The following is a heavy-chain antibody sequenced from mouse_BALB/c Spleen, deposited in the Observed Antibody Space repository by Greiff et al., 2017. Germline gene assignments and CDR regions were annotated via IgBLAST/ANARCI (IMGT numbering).Heavy chain of an antibody. CDR2: ISDGGSYT. Sequence: EVMLVESGGGLVKPGGSLKLSCAASGFTFSDYYMYWVRQTPEKRLEWVATISDGGSYTYYPDSVKGRFTISRDNAKNNLYLQMSSLKSEDTAMYYCAREGITIYAMDYWGQGTSVTVSA. CDR3: AREGITIYAMDY. J-gene: IGHJ4*01. D-gene: IGHD2-4*01. CDR1: GFTFSDYY. V-gene: IGHV5-4*02.